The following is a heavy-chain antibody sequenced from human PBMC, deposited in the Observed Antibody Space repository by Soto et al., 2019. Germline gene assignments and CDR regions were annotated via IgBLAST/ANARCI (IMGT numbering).Heavy chain of an antibody. D-gene: IGHD3-10*01. Sequence: SETLSLTCTVSGGSISSSSYYWGWIRQPPGKGLEWIGSIYYSGSTYYNPSLKSRVTISVDTSKNQFSLKLSSVTAADTAVYYCARPITQIWFGELLSEGNYYGMDVWGQGTTVIVSS. J-gene: IGHJ6*02. CDR2: IYYSGST. V-gene: IGHV4-39*01. CDR1: GGSISSSSYY. CDR3: ARPITQIWFGELLSEGNYYGMDV.